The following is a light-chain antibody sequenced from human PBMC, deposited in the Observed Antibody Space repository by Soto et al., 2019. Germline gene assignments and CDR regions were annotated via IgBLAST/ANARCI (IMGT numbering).Light chain of an antibody. Sequence: DIQMTQSPSSLSASVGDRVTITCRASQSISSYLSWYQQKPGKAPKLLINVASTLQSGVPSRFSGSGSGTDFTLTISSLEPEDSAVYYCQQRHMWPITFGQGTRLEIK. CDR2: VAS. CDR1: QSISSY. V-gene: IGKV1-39*01. CDR3: QQRHMWPIT. J-gene: IGKJ5*01.